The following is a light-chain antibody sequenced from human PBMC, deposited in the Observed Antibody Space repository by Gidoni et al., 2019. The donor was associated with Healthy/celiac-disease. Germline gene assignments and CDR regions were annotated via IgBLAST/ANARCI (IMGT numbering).Light chain of an antibody. CDR3: QQSYSTPCT. V-gene: IGKV1-39*01. CDR1: QSISSY. Sequence: DIQMPTSPSSLSASVGGSVTITCRASQSISSYLNWYQQKPGKAPKLLIYAASSCQSGVPSRFSGSGSGTDFTLTSSSLQPEDFATYYCQQSYSTPCTFGPGTKVDIK. J-gene: IGKJ3*01. CDR2: AAS.